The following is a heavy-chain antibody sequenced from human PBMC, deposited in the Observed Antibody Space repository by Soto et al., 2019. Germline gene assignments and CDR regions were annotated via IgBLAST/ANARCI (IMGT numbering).Heavy chain of an antibody. V-gene: IGHV3-43*01. CDR2: ISWDGGST. CDR3: AKDIGRWNYYFDY. D-gene: IGHD1-7*01. Sequence: EVQLVESGGVVVQPGGSLRLSCAASGFTFDDYTMHWVRQAPGKGLEWVSLISWDGGSTYYADSVKGRFTISRDNSKNSLYLQMNSLRTEDTALYYCAKDIGRWNYYFDYWGQGTLVTVSS. CDR1: GFTFDDYT. J-gene: IGHJ4*02.